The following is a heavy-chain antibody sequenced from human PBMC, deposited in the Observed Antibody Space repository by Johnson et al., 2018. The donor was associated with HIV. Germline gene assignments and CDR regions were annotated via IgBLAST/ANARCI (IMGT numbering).Heavy chain of an antibody. J-gene: IGHJ3*02. CDR2: IKEDGGEK. CDR3: AKRAQLGTAWYVNAFDI. Sequence: VQLVESGGGLVQPGGSLRVSCAASGFTFSSYWMTWVRQAPGKGLEWVANIKEDGGEKHYADSVKGRFPISRDNSKNTLSLQMNSLRAEDTAVYYCAKRAQLGTAWYVNAFDIWGQGTMVTVSS. CDR1: GFTFSSYW. V-gene: IGHV3-7*01. D-gene: IGHD3-16*01.